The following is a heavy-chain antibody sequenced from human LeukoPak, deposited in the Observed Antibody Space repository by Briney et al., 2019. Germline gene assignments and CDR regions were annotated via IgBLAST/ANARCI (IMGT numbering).Heavy chain of an antibody. CDR3: ARGLLGYCSSTSCPSAFEI. Sequence: SVKVSCKASGGTFSSYAISWVRQAPGQGLEWMGGIIPIFGTANYAQKFQGRVTITTDESTSTAYMELSSLRSEDTAVYYCARGLLGYCSSTSCPSAFEIWGQGTMVTVSS. CDR2: IIPIFGTA. CDR1: GGTFSSYA. D-gene: IGHD2-2*01. V-gene: IGHV1-69*05. J-gene: IGHJ3*02.